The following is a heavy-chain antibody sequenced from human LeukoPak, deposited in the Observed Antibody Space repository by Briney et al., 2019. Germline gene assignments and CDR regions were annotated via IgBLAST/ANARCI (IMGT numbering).Heavy chain of an antibody. CDR1: GFTFSSYA. J-gene: IGHJ5*02. V-gene: IGHV3-30*04. CDR3: AKGSSGYFVDL. D-gene: IGHD3-22*01. CDR2: ISYDGSNK. Sequence: GGSLRLSCAASGFTFSSYAMHWVRQAPGKGLEWVAVISYDGSNKYYADSVKGRFTISKDNSKNTLFPQMNSLRAEDTALYYCAKGSSGYFVDLWGQGTLVTVSS.